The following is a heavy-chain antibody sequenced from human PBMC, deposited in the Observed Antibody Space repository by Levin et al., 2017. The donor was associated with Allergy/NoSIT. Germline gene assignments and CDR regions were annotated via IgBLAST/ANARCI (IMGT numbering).Heavy chain of an antibody. CDR3: AKPVGTFSGYDYYYYYGMDV. CDR1: GFTFSSYA. D-gene: IGHD5-12*01. V-gene: IGHV3-23*01. CDR2: ISGSGGST. J-gene: IGHJ6*02. Sequence: PTGGSLRLSCAASGFTFSSYAMSWVRQAPGKGLEWVSAISGSGGSTYYADSVKGRFTISRDNSKNTLYLQMNSLRAEDTAVYYCAKPVGTFSGYDYYYYYGMDVWGQGTTVTVSS.